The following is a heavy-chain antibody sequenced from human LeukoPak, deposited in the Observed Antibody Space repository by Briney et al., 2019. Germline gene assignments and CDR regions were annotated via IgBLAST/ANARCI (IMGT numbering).Heavy chain of an antibody. CDR3: AKDRIDEGYFDY. D-gene: IGHD2/OR15-2a*01. CDR1: GSTFSSYG. J-gene: IGHJ4*02. Sequence: GGSLRLSCAASGSTFSSYGMHWVRQAPGKGLEWVAVISYDGSNKYYADSVKGRFTISRDNSKNTLYLQMNSLRAEDTAVYYCAKDRIDEGYFDYWGQGTLVTVSS. CDR2: ISYDGSNK. V-gene: IGHV3-30*18.